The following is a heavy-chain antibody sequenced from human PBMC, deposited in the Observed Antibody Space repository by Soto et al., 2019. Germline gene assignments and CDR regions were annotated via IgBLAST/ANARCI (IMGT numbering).Heavy chain of an antibody. CDR1: GFTFSSYG. D-gene: IGHD5-12*01. CDR3: ARDAGIVATITSDRDFYYYYGMDV. J-gene: IGHJ6*02. V-gene: IGHV3-33*01. Sequence: GGSLRLSCAASGFTFSSYGMHWVRQAPGKGLEWVAVIWYDGSNKYYADSVKGRFTISRDNSKNTLYLQMNSLRAEDTAVYYCARDAGIVATITSDRDFYYYYGMDVWGQGTTVTVSS. CDR2: IWYDGSNK.